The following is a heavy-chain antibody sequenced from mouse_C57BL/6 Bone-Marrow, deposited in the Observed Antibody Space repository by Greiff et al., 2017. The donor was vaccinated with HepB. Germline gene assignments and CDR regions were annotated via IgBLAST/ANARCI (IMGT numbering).Heavy chain of an antibody. CDR3: ARGKGNSNPYYFDY. CDR2: IYPGSGNT. D-gene: IGHD2-5*01. CDR1: GYTFTDYY. J-gene: IGHJ2*01. V-gene: IGHV1-76*01. Sequence: QVQLQQSGAELVRPGASVKLSCKASGYTFTDYYINWVKQRPGQGLEWIARIYPGSGNTYYNEKFKGKATLTAEKSSSTAYLQLSSLTSEDSAVYFCARGKGNSNPYYFDYWGQGTTLTVSS.